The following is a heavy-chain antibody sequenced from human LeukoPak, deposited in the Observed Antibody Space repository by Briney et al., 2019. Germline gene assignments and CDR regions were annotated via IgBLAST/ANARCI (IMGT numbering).Heavy chain of an antibody. J-gene: IGHJ4*02. Sequence: GRSPRLSCAASGFTFDDYAMHWVRQAPGKGLEWVSGISWNSGSIGYADSVKGRFTISRDNAKNSLYLQMNSLRAEDTALYYCAKDTGDIAAAGTAFDYWGQGTLVTVSS. CDR2: ISWNSGSI. CDR3: AKDTGDIAAAGTAFDY. V-gene: IGHV3-9*01. CDR1: GFTFDDYA. D-gene: IGHD6-13*01.